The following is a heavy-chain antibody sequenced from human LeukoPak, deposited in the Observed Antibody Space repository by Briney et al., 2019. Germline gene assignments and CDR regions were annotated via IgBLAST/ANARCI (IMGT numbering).Heavy chain of an antibody. CDR1: GGSISSYY. J-gene: IGHJ4*02. CDR3: ARGVGSGYTDY. CDR2: ISYSGNT. V-gene: IGHV4-59*01. D-gene: IGHD3-22*01. Sequence: SETLSLTCTVSGGSISSYYWSWIRQPAGKGLEWIGFISYSGNTNYNPPLKSRVTISLDTSKNQFSLKLISVTAADTAVYYCARGVGSGYTDYWGQGALVTVSS.